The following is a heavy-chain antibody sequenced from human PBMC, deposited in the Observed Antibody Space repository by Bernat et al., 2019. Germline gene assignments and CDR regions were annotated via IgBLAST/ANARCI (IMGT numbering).Heavy chain of an antibody. J-gene: IGHJ3*02. Sequence: QVQLVESGGGVVQPGRSLRLSCAASGFTFSSYGMHWVRQAPGKGLEWVAVIWYDGSNKYYADSVKGRFTISRDNSKNTLYLQMNSLRAEDTAVYYCARPYCSGGSCYSPDAFDIWGQGKMVTVSS. CDR3: ARPYCSGGSCYSPDAFDI. CDR1: GFTFSSYG. V-gene: IGHV3-33*01. CDR2: IWYDGSNK. D-gene: IGHD2-15*01.